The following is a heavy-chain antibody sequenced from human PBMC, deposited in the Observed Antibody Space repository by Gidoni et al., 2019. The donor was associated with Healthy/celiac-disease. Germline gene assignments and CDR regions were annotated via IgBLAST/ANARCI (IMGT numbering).Heavy chain of an antibody. Sequence: QLLASGGGLVQPGGSLRPSCAPAGFTFSSYALSWVSRAPGKGLEGVSAISGVGGSTYYADSVKSRFTISRDNSKITLYLQMNSLRAEDTAVYYCAKDRDIVVVVAAKGNIDYWGQGTLVTVSS. D-gene: IGHD2-15*01. J-gene: IGHJ4*02. V-gene: IGHV3-23*01. CDR2: ISGVGGST. CDR3: AKDRDIVVVVAAKGNIDY. CDR1: GFTFSSYA.